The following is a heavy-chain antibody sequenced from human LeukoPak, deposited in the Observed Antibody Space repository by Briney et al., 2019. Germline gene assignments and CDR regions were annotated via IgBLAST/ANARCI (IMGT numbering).Heavy chain of an antibody. CDR1: GGTFSSYA. V-gene: IGHV1-69*13. J-gene: IGHJ6*03. Sequence: ASVKVSCKASGGTFSSYAISWVRQAPGQGREWIGGIIPIFGTANYAQKFQGRVTITADESTSTAYMELSSLRSEDTAVYYCARGGRSSSWSGLDYYYYYMDVWGKGTTVTISS. D-gene: IGHD6-13*01. CDR3: ARGGRSSSWSGLDYYYYYMDV. CDR2: IIPIFGTA.